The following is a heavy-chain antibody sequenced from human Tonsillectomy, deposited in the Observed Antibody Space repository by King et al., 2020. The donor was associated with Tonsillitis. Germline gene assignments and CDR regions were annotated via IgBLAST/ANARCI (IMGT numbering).Heavy chain of an antibody. CDR1: GFTFRSSA. CDR2: ITDSGSST. CDR3: AKSGRDHYFWNGYYFDS. Sequence: VQLVESGGALVQPGGSLRLSCVASGFTFRSSAMSWVRQAPGKRLEGVSTITDSGSSTYYVDSVTGRFTISRDNSKHTLYLQMNSLTAEDTAVYYCAKSGRDHYFWNGYYFDSWGQGTLVTVPS. V-gene: IGHV3-23*04. D-gene: IGHD3-3*01. J-gene: IGHJ4*02.